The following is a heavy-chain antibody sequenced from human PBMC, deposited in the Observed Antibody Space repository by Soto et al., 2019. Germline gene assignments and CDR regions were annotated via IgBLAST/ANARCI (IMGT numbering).Heavy chain of an antibody. CDR3: ARDRTRYCSSTSCYGYFDY. CDR1: GGSISSGDYY. D-gene: IGHD2-2*01. Sequence: SETLSLTCTVSGGSISSGDYYWSWIRQPPGKGLEWIGYIYYSGSTYYNPSLKSRVTISVDTSKNQFSLKLSSVTAADTAVYYCARDRTRYCSSTSCYGYFDYWGQGTLVTVSS. J-gene: IGHJ4*02. V-gene: IGHV4-30-4*01. CDR2: IYYSGST.